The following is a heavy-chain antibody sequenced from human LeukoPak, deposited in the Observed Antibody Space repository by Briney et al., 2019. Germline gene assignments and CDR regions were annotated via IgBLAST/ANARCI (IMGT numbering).Heavy chain of an antibody. D-gene: IGHD1-14*01. J-gene: IGHJ6*03. V-gene: IGHV1-2*06. CDR3: ATLMMSVTALYYYYYMDV. Sequence: GASVKVSCKASGYTFTGYYMHWVRQAPGQGLEWMGRINPNSGGTNYAQKFQGRVTMTRDTSISTAYMELSRLRSDDTAVYYCATLMMSVTALYYYYYMDVWGKGTTVAVSS. CDR2: INPNSGGT. CDR1: GYTFTGYY.